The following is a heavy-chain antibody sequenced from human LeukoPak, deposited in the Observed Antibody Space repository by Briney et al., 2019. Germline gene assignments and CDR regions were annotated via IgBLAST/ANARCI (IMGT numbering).Heavy chain of an antibody. V-gene: IGHV3-11*01. Sequence: PGGSLRLSCAASGFTFSDYYMSWIRQAPGKGLEWVSYISSSGSTIYYADSVKGRFTISRDNAKNSPYLQMNSLRAEDTAVYYCARAGYYCSSTSCPDIVVVVAAPDYWGQGTLVTVSS. CDR2: ISSSGSTI. CDR3: ARAGYYCSSTSCPDIVVVVAAPDY. CDR1: GFTFSDYY. J-gene: IGHJ4*02. D-gene: IGHD2-15*01.